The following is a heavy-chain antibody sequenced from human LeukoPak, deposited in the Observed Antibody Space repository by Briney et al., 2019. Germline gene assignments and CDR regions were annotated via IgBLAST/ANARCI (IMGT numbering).Heavy chain of an antibody. V-gene: IGHV3-30*18. J-gene: IGHJ4*02. CDR3: AKDMDVEAAGFSFDY. Sequence: HPGRSLRLSCAASGFTFNSFGMHWVRQAPGKGLEWVSIISYDGINKYFSDSVKGRFTISRDNSKNTLYLQMNSLRREDTAVYYCAKDMDVEAAGFSFDYWGQGTLVTVSS. CDR1: GFTFNSFG. CDR2: ISYDGINK. D-gene: IGHD6-13*01.